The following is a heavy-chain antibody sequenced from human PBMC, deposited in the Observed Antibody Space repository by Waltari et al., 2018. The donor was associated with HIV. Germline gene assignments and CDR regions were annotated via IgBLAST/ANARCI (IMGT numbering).Heavy chain of an antibody. CDR1: GGSITRHAFY. V-gene: IGHV4-39*01. J-gene: IGHJ4*02. D-gene: IGHD2-2*01. Sequence: QLHLQESGPGLVKPSETLALTCPVPGGSITRHAFYWAWIRQPPGKGLEWIGLMYNSGTTDYNPSLKSRVSMSRDTSKNRFSLRLHSVTAADTAIYYCARRGDGFNQHARLDHWGPGTLVTVSS. CDR3: ARRGDGFNQHARLDH. CDR2: MYNSGTT.